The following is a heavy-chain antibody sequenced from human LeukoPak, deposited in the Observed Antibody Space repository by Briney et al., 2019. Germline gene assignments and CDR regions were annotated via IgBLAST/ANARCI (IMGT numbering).Heavy chain of an antibody. CDR3: ARPGSGSYTDAFDI. CDR1: GYSFITYW. V-gene: IGHV5-51*01. D-gene: IGHD1-26*01. J-gene: IGHJ3*02. CDR2: IYPGDSDT. Sequence: SGESLKISCKGSGYSFITYWIAWVRQMPGKGLEWMGIIYPGDSDTRYSPSFQGQVTISADKSISTAYLQWSSLKASDTAMYYCARPGSGSYTDAFDIWGQGTMVTVSS.